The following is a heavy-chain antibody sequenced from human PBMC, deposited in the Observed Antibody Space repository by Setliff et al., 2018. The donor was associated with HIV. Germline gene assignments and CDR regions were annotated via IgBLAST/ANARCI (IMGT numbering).Heavy chain of an antibody. Sequence: PSETLSLTCAVYGGSFGGYYWTWIRQPPGKGLEWIGEINHSGSTNRNPSLKSRVTISVDTSKNQFSLELSSVTAADTAVYYCARNRDLGAFDVWGQGTMVTVSS. CDR2: INHSGST. CDR3: ARNRDLGAFDV. V-gene: IGHV4-34*01. J-gene: IGHJ3*01. CDR1: GGSFGGYY.